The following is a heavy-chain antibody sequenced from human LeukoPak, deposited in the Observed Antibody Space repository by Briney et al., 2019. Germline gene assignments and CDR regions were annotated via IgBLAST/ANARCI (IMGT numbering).Heavy chain of an antibody. CDR1: GGSFSGYY. J-gene: IGHJ4*02. CDR3: ARGYPVPFDY. D-gene: IGHD3-16*02. CDR2: INHSGST. Sequence: SETLSLTSAVYGGSFSGYYWSWIRQPPGKGLEWIGEINHSGSTNYNPSLKSRVTISVDTSKNQFSLKLSSVTAADTAVYYCARGYPVPFDYWGQGTLVTVSS. V-gene: IGHV4-34*01.